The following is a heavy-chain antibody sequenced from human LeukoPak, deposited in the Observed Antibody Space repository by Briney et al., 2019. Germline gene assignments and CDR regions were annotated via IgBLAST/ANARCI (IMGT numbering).Heavy chain of an antibody. J-gene: IGHJ4*02. V-gene: IGHV1-69*04. D-gene: IGHD3-22*01. CDR2: IIPILGIA. CDR3: ARATLPMIVLVPEY. Sequence: SVKVSCKASGGTFSSYAISWVRQAPGQGVEWMGRIIPILGIANYAQKFQGRVTITADKSTSTAYMELSSLRSEDTAVYYCARATLPMIVLVPEYWGQGTLVTAS. CDR1: GGTFSSYA.